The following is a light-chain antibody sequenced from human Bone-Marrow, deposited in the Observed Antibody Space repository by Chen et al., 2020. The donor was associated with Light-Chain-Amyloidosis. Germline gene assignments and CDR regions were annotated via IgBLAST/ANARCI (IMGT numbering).Light chain of an antibody. V-gene: IGLV2-23*03. Sequence: QSDLTHPHSVSGSPGSSVTISCTGHSIGTFNLVSWYQQSPGNAPKLIIYEGYRRPSEVSDRFSGSTSGSTASLTISGLQTEDEADYHCCSYGGYSTFVFGGGTKLTVL. CDR1: SIGTFNL. J-gene: IGLJ2*01. CDR2: EGY. CDR3: CSYGGYSTFV.